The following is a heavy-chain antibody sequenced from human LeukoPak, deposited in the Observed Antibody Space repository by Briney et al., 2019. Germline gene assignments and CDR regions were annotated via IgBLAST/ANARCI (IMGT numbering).Heavy chain of an antibody. V-gene: IGHV3-23*01. J-gene: IGHJ4*02. D-gene: IGHD4-23*01. CDR3: AKDLGSVVTPPSLDF. Sequence: GGSLRLSCAASGFTFSSYWMNWVRQAPGKGLEWVSAISGSGGSTYYADSVKGRFTISRDNSKNTLYLQMSSLRAEDTAVYYCAKDLGSVVTPPSLDFWGQGTLVTVSS. CDR1: GFTFSSYW. CDR2: ISGSGGST.